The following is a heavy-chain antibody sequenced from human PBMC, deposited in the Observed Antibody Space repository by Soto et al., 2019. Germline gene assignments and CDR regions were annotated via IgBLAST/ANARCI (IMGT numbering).Heavy chain of an antibody. D-gene: IGHD2-15*01. V-gene: IGHV3-20*04. J-gene: IGHJ3*02. CDR3: ARDIGPVADDAFDI. CDR2: INWNGGST. CDR1: GFTVDDYG. Sequence: GGSLRLCCAASGFTVDDYGMSWVRQAPGKGLEWVSGINWNGGSTGYADSVKGRFTISRDNAKNSLYLQMNSLRAEDTALYYCARDIGPVADDAFDIWGQGTMVTVSS.